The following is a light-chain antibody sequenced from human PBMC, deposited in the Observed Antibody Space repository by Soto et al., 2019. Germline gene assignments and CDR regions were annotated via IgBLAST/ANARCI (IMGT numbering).Light chain of an antibody. V-gene: IGLV2-14*03. CDR1: NSDIGDYDY. CDR2: EVT. J-gene: IGLJ2*01. CDR3: SSYTSSNSVL. Sequence: QSVLTQPPSVSGAPGQRVTISCTGSNSDIGDYDYVSWYQQHPDKAPKLIIYEVTNRPSGVSNRFSGSKSGNTASLRISGLQAEDEADYYCSSYTSSNSVLFGGGTKLTVL.